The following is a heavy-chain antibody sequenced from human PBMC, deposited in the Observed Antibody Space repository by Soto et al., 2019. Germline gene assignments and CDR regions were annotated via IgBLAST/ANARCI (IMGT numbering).Heavy chain of an antibody. Sequence: QVQLVQSGAEVKKPGSSVKVSCKASGGTFDSYVISWLRQPPGQGLEWMGGIMPIFGTPNYAQKFRGRVTISADESTSTAYLELSSLTSDDTAVYYCARVHSSGIFYFVDPWGQGTLVTVSS. J-gene: IGHJ5*02. V-gene: IGHV1-69*01. CDR1: GGTFDSYV. CDR2: IMPIFGTP. CDR3: ARVHSSGIFYFVDP. D-gene: IGHD3-10*01.